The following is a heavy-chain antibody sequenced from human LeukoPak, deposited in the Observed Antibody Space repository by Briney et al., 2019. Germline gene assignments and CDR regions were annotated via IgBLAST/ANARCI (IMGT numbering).Heavy chain of an antibody. J-gene: IGHJ4*01. CDR3: ARDNDKVVDH. D-gene: IGHD1-1*01. CDR2: ITAYNGNR. Sequence: GALVKVSYKPSGYTFSNYGISWVRQAPGQGLEWMGWITAYNGNRLYAQRFQGRITLTTDTSTSTSYMELRSLEYDDTAIYYCARDNDKVVDHWGQGTLVTVSS. V-gene: IGHV1-18*01. CDR1: GYTFSNYG.